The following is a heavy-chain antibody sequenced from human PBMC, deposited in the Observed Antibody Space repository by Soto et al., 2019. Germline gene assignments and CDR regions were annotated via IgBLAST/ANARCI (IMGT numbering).Heavy chain of an antibody. Sequence: SETLSLTCAVYGGSFSGYYWSWIRQPPGKGLEWIGEINHSGSTNYNPSLKSRVTISVDTSKNQFSLKLSSVTAADTAVYYCARESWNDYVWGSYRYPVGFDYWGQGTPVTVSS. J-gene: IGHJ4*02. CDR2: INHSGST. CDR3: ARESWNDYVWGSYRYPVGFDY. V-gene: IGHV4-34*01. CDR1: GGSFSGYY. D-gene: IGHD3-16*02.